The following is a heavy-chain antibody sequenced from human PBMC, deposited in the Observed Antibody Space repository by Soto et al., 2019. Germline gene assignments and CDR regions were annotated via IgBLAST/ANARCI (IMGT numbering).Heavy chain of an antibody. J-gene: IGHJ6*02. D-gene: IGHD2-15*01. CDR3: ARGYCSGSSCFYYYGMDV. CDR2: TYYRSKWYN. Sequence: QVQLQQSGPGLVKPSQTLSLTCAISGDSVSSNSAAWNWIRQSPSSGLEWLGRTYYRSKWYNDYAVSVKSRITINPDTSKNQFSLQLNSVTPEDTAVYYCARGYCSGSSCFYYYGMDVWGQGTTVTVSS. V-gene: IGHV6-1*01. CDR1: GDSVSSNSAA.